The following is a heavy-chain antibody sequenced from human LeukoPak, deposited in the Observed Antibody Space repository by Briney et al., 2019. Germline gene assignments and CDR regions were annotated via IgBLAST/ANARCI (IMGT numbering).Heavy chain of an antibody. CDR2: IYYSGST. Sequence: GSLRLSCAASGFTFSSYAVSWIRQPPGKGLEWIGYIYYSGSTNYNPSLKSRVTISVDTSKNQFSLKLSSVTAADTAVYYCARHVEMATYWYFDLWGRGTLVTVSS. D-gene: IGHD5-24*01. CDR3: ARHVEMATYWYFDL. CDR1: GFTFSSYA. J-gene: IGHJ2*01. V-gene: IGHV4-59*08.